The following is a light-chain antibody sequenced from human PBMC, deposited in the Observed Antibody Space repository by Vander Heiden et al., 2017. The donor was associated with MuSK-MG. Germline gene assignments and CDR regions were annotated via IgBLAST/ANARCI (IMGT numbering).Light chain of an antibody. CDR2: GAS. Sequence: EIVMTQSPATLSVPPGERATLSCRASQSVSSNLAWDQQKPGQAPRLLIYGASTRDTGIQDRFSGSGSGTEFTLTSSSLQSEDFEVYYGQQYNNWPITLGQGNRLEMK. J-gene: IGKJ5*01. CDR3: QQYNNWPIT. CDR1: QSVSSN. V-gene: IGKV3-15*01.